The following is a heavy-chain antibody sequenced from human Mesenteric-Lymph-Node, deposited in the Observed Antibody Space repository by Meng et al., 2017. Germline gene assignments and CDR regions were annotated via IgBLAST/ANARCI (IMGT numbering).Heavy chain of an antibody. V-gene: IGHV4-39*07. J-gene: IGHJ4*02. Sequence: SETLSLTCTVSGGSISSSSYYWGWIRQPPGKGLEWIGSIFHSGSTYYNPSLKSRVTISVDTSKNQFSLKLSSVTAADTAVYYCARGETYDFWSAAQVYYFDYWGQGTLVTVSS. D-gene: IGHD3-3*01. CDR2: IFHSGST. CDR1: GGSISSSSYY. CDR3: ARGETYDFWSAAQVYYFDY.